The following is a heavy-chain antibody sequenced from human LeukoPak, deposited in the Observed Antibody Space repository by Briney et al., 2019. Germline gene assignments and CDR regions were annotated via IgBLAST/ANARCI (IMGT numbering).Heavy chain of an antibody. J-gene: IGHJ6*02. CDR2: INPSGGST. D-gene: IGHD6-19*01. Sequence: ASVKVSCKASGYTFSAYYMNWVRLAPGQGLEWMGIINPSGGSTSYAQKFQGRVTLTRDTSTSIFYMELSSLRSEDTAVYYCARRSERLLTVAGTSYHQYVMDVWGQGTTVTVSS. CDR3: ARRSERLLTVAGTSYHQYVMDV. V-gene: IGHV1-46*01. CDR1: GYTFSAYY.